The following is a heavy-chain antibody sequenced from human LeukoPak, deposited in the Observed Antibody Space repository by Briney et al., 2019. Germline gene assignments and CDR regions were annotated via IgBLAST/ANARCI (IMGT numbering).Heavy chain of an antibody. Sequence: GGSLRLSCAASGFTFSSYWMHWVRQAPGKGLVCVSRINNDGSSTSYADSVQGRFTISRDNAKNSLYLQMNSLRAEDAAVYYCAKAPVTTCSGAYCYPFDYWGQGTLVTVSS. CDR3: AKAPVTTCSGAYCYPFDY. CDR2: INNDGSST. V-gene: IGHV3-74*01. J-gene: IGHJ4*02. CDR1: GFTFSSYW. D-gene: IGHD2-15*01.